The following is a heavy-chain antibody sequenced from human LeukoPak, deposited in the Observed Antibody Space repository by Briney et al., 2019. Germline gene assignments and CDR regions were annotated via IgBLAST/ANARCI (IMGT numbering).Heavy chain of an antibody. CDR3: ARRPASLGAFDI. CDR1: GFTFSTYA. J-gene: IGHJ3*02. V-gene: IGHV3-30-3*01. CDR2: ISSDGSNK. Sequence: PGGSLRLSCAASGFTFSTYAMHWVRQAPGKGLEWVAVISSDGSNKYYADSVKGRFTISRGNSKNTLSLQMNSLRAEDTAVYYCARRPASLGAFDIWGQGTMVTVSS.